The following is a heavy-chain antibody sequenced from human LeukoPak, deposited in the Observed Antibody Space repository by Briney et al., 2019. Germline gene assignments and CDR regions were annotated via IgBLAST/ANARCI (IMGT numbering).Heavy chain of an antibody. V-gene: IGHV4-39*07. Sequence: SETLSLTCTVSGGSISSSSYYWGWLRQPPGKGLEWIGSIYYSGSTYYNPSLKSRVTISVDTSKNQFSLKLSSVTAADTAVYYCARDPGLITPFDYWGQGTLVTVSS. CDR2: IYYSGST. J-gene: IGHJ4*02. CDR1: GGSISSSSYY. D-gene: IGHD1-14*01. CDR3: ARDPGLITPFDY.